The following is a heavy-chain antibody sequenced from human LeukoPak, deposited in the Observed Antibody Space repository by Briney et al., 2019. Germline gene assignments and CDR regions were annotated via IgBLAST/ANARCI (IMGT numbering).Heavy chain of an antibody. D-gene: IGHD3-10*01. J-gene: IGHJ4*02. CDR2: INPNSGGT. V-gene: IGHV1-2*02. CDR3: ARETRVRGVTRTQIDY. CDR1: GYTFTSYD. Sequence: ASVKVSCKASGYTFTSYDINWVRQATGQGLEWMGWINPNSGGTNYAQKFQGRVTMTRDTSISTAYMELSRLRSDDTAVYYCARETRVRGVTRTQIDYWGQGTLVTVSS.